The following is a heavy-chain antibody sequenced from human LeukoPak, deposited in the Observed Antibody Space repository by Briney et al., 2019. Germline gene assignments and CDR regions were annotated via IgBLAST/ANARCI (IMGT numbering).Heavy chain of an antibody. CDR1: GFTFSDHY. D-gene: IGHD7-27*01. CDR3: ARGHWGLDS. J-gene: IGHJ4*02. V-gene: IGHV3-11*04. Sequence: GGSLRLSCAASGFTFSDHYMTWIRQGPGKGLEWVSYISHTGTTIYYADSVKGRFTLSRDNARNSLYSQMNSLRAEDTAVYYCARGHWGLDSWGQGTLVSVSS. CDR2: ISHTGTTI.